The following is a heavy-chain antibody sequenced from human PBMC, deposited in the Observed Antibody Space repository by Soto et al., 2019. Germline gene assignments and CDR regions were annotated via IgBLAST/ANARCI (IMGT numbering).Heavy chain of an antibody. CDR2: INSDGSST. J-gene: IGHJ6*02. CDR3: ARAMGAYDFWSGYYYYYYGMDV. D-gene: IGHD3-3*01. V-gene: IGHV3-74*01. CDR1: GFTFSSYW. Sequence: QPGGSLRLSCAASGFTFSSYWMHWVRQAPGKGLVWVSRINSDGSSTSYADSVKGRFTISRDNAKNTLYLQMNSLRAEDTAVYYCARAMGAYDFWSGYYYYYYGMDVWGQGTTVTVSS.